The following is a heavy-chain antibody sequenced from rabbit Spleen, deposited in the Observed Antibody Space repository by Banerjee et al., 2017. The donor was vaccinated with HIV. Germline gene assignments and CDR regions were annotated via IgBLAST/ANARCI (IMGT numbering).Heavy chain of an antibody. J-gene: IGHJ4*01. CDR2: INTWSGRP. D-gene: IGHD4-1*01. CDR3: ARDLVTIIGWNFNL. Sequence: QEQLEESGGDLVKPEGSLTLTCTAAGFSFNSRYYMCWVRQAPGKGLKWIACINTWSGRPVYASWAKGRFTMSKTSSTTVTLQMTSLTAADTARYFCARDLVTIIGWNFNLWGQGTLVTVS. V-gene: IGHV1S45*01. CDR1: GFSFNSRYY.